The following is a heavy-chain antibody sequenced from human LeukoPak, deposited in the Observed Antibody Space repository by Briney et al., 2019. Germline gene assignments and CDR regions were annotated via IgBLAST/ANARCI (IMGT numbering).Heavy chain of an antibody. J-gene: IGHJ6*03. V-gene: IGHV4-39*07. CDR2: IYYSGNS. CDR3: ARTTEGGYTYGYFYYYYMDV. CDR1: GGSIRSNYY. D-gene: IGHD5-18*01. Sequence: PSETLSLTCTVSGGSIRSNYYWGWIRQPPGKGLEWIGSIYYSGNSYYNPSLKSRVTMSIDTSKNQFSLKLTSVTAADTAVYYCARTTEGGYTYGYFYYYYMDVWGKGTTVTVSS.